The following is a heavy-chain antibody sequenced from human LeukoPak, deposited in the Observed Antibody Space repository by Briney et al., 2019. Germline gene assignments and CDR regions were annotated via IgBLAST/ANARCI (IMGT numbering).Heavy chain of an antibody. V-gene: IGHV3-23*01. CDR2: ISISGQTT. Sequence: GGSLRLSCAASGFTFSNAWMSWVRQAPGKGLEWVSHISISGQTTYYADSVKGRFTISRDNSKNTLYLQMNSLRADDTAVYYCARRAGAYSHPYDYWGQGTLVTVSS. J-gene: IGHJ4*02. CDR3: ARRAGAYSHPYDY. D-gene: IGHD4/OR15-4a*01. CDR1: GFTFSNAW.